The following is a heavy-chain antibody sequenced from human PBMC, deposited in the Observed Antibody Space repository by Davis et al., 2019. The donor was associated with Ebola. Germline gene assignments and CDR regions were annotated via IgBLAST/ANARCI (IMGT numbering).Heavy chain of an antibody. CDR2: ISYDGSKK. Sequence: PGGSLRLSCAASGFTFSSYGMHWVRQAPGKGLEWVAVISYDGSKKYYADSVKGRFTISRDSSKNTLYLQMNSLRAEDTAVYYCARDVNDILTGYYGYWGQGTLVTVSS. CDR3: ARDVNDILTGYYGY. J-gene: IGHJ4*02. CDR1: GFTFSSYG. V-gene: IGHV3-30*03. D-gene: IGHD3-9*01.